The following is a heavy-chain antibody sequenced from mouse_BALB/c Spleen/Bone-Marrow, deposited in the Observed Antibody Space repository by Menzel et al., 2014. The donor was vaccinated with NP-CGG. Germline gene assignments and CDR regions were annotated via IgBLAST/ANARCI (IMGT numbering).Heavy chain of an antibody. CDR1: GFTFSSYA. Sequence: EVQGVESGGGLVKPGGSLKLSCAASGFTFSSYAMSWVRQSPEKRLEWVAEISSGGSYTYYPDTVTGRFTISRDNAKNTLYLEMSSLRSEDTAMYYCARDCYGSSYAMDYWGQGTSVTVSS. V-gene: IGHV5-9-4*01. CDR2: ISSGGSYT. CDR3: ARDCYGSSYAMDY. J-gene: IGHJ4*01. D-gene: IGHD1-1*01.